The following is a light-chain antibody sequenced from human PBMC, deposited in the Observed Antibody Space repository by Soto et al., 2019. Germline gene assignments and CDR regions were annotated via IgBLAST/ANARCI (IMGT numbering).Light chain of an antibody. Sequence: EVVLTQSPGTLSLSPGERATISCRASQSVDTRYLAWYQQTHGQAPRLLIHDASSRASGIPDRFSGSGSGTDFTLTISRLEPEDFAVYYCQLYGSSPPPFGQGTKLEIK. V-gene: IGKV3-20*01. CDR2: DAS. J-gene: IGKJ2*01. CDR3: QLYGSSPPP. CDR1: QSVDTRY.